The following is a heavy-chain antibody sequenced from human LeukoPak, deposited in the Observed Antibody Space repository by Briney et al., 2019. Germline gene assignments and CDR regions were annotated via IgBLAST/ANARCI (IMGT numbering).Heavy chain of an antibody. D-gene: IGHD3-22*01. Sequence: ASVKVSCKASGYTFTGYYMHWLRQAPGQGHEWMGWINPNSGGTNYAQKFQGRVTMTRDTSISTAYMELSRLRSDDTAVYYCARGTYYDSSGYAYWGQGTLVTVSS. CDR2: INPNSGGT. CDR1: GYTFTGYY. V-gene: IGHV1-2*02. J-gene: IGHJ4*02. CDR3: ARGTYYDSSGYAY.